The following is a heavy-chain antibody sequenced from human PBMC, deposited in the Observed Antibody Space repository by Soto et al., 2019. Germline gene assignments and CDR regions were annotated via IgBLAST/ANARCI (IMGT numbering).Heavy chain of an antibody. J-gene: IGHJ5*02. D-gene: IGHD3-3*02. CDR2: IYYSGST. Sequence: SETLSLTCTVSGGSISSYYWSWIRQPPGKGLEWIGYIYYSGSTNYNPSLKSRVTISVDTSKNQFSLKLSSVTAADTAVYYCARDFNSIFDDFADMRWNFDPWGQGTLVTVSS. V-gene: IGHV4-59*01. CDR3: ARDFNSIFDDFADMRWNFDP. CDR1: GGSISSYY.